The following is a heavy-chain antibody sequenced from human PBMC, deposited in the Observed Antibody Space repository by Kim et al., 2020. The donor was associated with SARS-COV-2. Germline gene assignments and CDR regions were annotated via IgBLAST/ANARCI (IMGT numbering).Heavy chain of an antibody. CDR3: ALHSGAHFDY. V-gene: IGHV4-59*01. J-gene: IGHJ4*02. CDR2: T. Sequence: TNHNPSLKSRVTISVDTSKNQFSLKLSSVTAADTAVYYCALHSGAHFDYWGQGTLVTVSS. D-gene: IGHD2-15*01.